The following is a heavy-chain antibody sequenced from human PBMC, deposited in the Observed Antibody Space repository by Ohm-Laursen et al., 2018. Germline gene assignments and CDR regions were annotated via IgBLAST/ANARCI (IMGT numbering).Heavy chain of an antibody. CDR2: IYYSGST. Sequence: SETLSLTCTVSGGSISSYYWSWIRQPPGKGLEWIGYIYYSGSTNYNPSLKSRVTISVDTSKNQFSLKLSSVTAADTAVYYCARGGSSWRPEYYFDYWGQGTLVTVSS. CDR3: ARGGSSWRPEYYFDY. D-gene: IGHD6-13*01. V-gene: IGHV4-59*01. J-gene: IGHJ4*02. CDR1: GGSISSYY.